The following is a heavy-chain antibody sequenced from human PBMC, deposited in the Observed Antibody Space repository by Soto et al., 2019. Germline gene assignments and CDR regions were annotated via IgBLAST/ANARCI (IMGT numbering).Heavy chain of an antibody. CDR2: IYYSGST. CDR3: ASIPLPKDYTVDY. J-gene: IGHJ4*02. D-gene: IGHD4-4*01. V-gene: IGHV4-31*03. CDR1: GGSISSGGYY. Sequence: SETLSLPCTVSGGSISSGGYYWSWIRQHPGKGLEWIGYIYYSGSTYYNPSLKSRVTISVDTSKNQFSLKLSSVTAADTAVYYCASIPLPKDYTVDYWGQGTLVTVSS.